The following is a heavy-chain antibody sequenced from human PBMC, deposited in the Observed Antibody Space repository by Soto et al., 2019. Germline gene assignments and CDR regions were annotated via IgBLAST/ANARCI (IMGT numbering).Heavy chain of an antibody. Sequence: SETLSLTCTVSGGSISSYYWSWIRQPPGKGLEWIGYIYYSGSTNYNPSLKSRVTISVDTSKNQFSLKLSSVTAADTAVYYCARRRRVTGFLNYYYYMDVWGKGTTVT. CDR2: IYYSGST. CDR1: GGSISSYY. V-gene: IGHV4-59*08. CDR3: ARRRRVTGFLNYYYYMDV. D-gene: IGHD3-3*01. J-gene: IGHJ6*03.